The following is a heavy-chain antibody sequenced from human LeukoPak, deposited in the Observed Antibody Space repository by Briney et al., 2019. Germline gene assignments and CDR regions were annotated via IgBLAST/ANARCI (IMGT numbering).Heavy chain of an antibody. CDR3: ARDVPKTCDILTGGLT. CDR2: INPDSGGT. D-gene: IGHD3-9*01. V-gene: IGHV1-2*02. Sequence: ASVKVSCKTSGYTFTGYYMHWVRQAPGQGLEWMGWINPDSGGTNYAQKFQGRVTMTRDTSISTAYMELSGLRSDDTAVYYCARDVPKTCDILTGGLTWGQGTLVTVSS. J-gene: IGHJ4*02. CDR1: GYTFTGYY.